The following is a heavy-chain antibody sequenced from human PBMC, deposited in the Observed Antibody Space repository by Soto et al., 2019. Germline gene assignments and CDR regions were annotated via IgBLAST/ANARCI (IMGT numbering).Heavy chain of an antibody. D-gene: IGHD2-21*01. CDR3: AREYSDGWFDP. CDR2: ISYDGSNK. J-gene: IGHJ5*02. Sequence: QVQLVESGGGVVQPGRSLRLSCAASGFTFSIYAMHWVRQAPGKGLEWVAVISYDGSNKYYADSVNGRFTISRDNSKNSVSLQMNSLSAEDSAVYYCAREYSDGWFDPWGQGTLVTVSS. V-gene: IGHV3-30-3*01. CDR1: GFTFSIYA.